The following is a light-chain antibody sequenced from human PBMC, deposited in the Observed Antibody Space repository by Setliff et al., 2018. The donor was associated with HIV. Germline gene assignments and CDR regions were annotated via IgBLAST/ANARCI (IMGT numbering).Light chain of an antibody. CDR2: EVT. V-gene: IGLV2-14*01. Sequence: QSALTQPPSASGSPGQSVTISCTGTSSDVGSYNYVSWYQQHPGKAPKVMIYEVTYRPSGVSNRFSGSKSGNTASLTISGLQAEDEADYYCSSYTTNTTLVFGTGTKVTV. CDR3: SSYTTNTTLV. CDR1: SSDVGSYNY. J-gene: IGLJ1*01.